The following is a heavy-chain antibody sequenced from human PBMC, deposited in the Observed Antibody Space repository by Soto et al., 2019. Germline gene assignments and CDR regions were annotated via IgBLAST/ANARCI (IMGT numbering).Heavy chain of an antibody. CDR2: IYHIGST. CDR1: GGSISSGGGYS. Sequence: QLQLQESGSGLVKPSQTLSLTCAVSGGSISSGGGYSWSWIRQPPGKGLEWIGYIYHIGSTYYNPSLKSRVTISVDRSKNQFSLKLSSVTAADTAVYYCARGGYYDSSGFLRDHYGMDVWGQGTTVTVSS. CDR3: ARGGYYDSSGFLRDHYGMDV. J-gene: IGHJ6*02. D-gene: IGHD3-22*01. V-gene: IGHV4-30-2*01.